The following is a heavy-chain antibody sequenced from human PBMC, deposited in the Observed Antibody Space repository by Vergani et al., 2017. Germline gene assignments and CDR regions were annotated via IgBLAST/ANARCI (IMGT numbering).Heavy chain of an antibody. CDR2: FDPEHGEV. CDR3: ATPRLRFSYYYYYGMDV. J-gene: IGHJ6*02. D-gene: IGHD5-12*01. CDR1: GYSLTELT. Sequence: QVQLVQSGSEVSKPGASVKVSCQVSGYSLTELTIHWVRQAPGKGLEWMGGFDPEHGEVTFAHHIQGRVTMTEDRSTDTAYMELSSLRPEDTALYYCATPRLRFSYYYYYGMDVWGQGTTVTVSS. V-gene: IGHV1-24*01.